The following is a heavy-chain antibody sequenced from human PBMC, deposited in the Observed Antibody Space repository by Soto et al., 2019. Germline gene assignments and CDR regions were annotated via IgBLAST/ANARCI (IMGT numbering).Heavy chain of an antibody. D-gene: IGHD3-16*02. Sequence: ASVKVSCKASGYTFTSYAMNWVRQAPGQGLEWMGWINTNTGNPTYAQGFTGRFVFSLDTSVSTAYLQICSLKAEDTAVYYCAREKSDYDYIRGSYRNLGWFDPWGQGTLVTVSS. CDR2: INTNTGNP. J-gene: IGHJ5*02. CDR1: GYTFTSYA. CDR3: AREKSDYDYIRGSYRNLGWFDP. V-gene: IGHV7-4-1*01.